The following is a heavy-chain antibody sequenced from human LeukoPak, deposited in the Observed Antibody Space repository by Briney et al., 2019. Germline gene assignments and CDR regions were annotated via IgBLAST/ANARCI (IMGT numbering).Heavy chain of an antibody. V-gene: IGHV3-64D*09. CDR1: GFTFSNYA. Sequence: GGSLRLSCAASGFTFSNYAMHWVRQAPGTGLEYVSAIGSNGDSTYYADSVKGRFTISRDNSKNTLYLQMSSLRAEDTAVYYCVKSSAGLTFDCWGRGTLVTVSS. J-gene: IGHJ4*02. CDR3: VKSSAGLTFDC. D-gene: IGHD1-1*01. CDR2: IGSNGDST.